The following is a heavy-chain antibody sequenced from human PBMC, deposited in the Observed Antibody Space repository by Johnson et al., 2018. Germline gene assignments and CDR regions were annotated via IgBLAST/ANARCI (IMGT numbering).Heavy chain of an antibody. D-gene: IGHD6-19*01. V-gene: IGHV3-30*03. CDR2: ISYDGSDK. CDR3: ARSAQVAGHYYYYYYMDV. Sequence: QVQLVQSGGGVVQPGRSLRLSCAASGFTFSSYGIHWVRQAPGKGLEWVAVISYDGSDKYYADSVKGRFSISRDTSKNTLYLQMNSLRPEDTAVYYCARSAQVAGHYYYYYYMDVWGKGTTVTVSS. CDR1: GFTFSSYG. J-gene: IGHJ6*03.